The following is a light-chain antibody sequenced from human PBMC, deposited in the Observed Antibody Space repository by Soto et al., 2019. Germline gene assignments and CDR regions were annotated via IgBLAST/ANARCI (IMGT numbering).Light chain of an antibody. V-gene: IGKV3-15*01. Sequence: EIVMTQSPVTLSVSPGERATLSCRASQSVSNSLAWYQQKPGQAPRLLIYGASTRATGVPARFSGSGSGTEFTLTISSLQSEDFAVYYCQQYGSSPLFTFGPGTKVDIK. CDR3: QQYGSSPLFT. CDR1: QSVSNS. CDR2: GAS. J-gene: IGKJ3*01.